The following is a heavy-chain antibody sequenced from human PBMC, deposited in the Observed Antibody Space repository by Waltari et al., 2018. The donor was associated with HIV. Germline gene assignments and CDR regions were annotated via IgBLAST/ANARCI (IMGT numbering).Heavy chain of an antibody. J-gene: IGHJ4*02. CDR3: AREIASIFDY. D-gene: IGHD3-22*01. CDR2: IYTSGST. Sequence: QVQLQESGPGLVKPSQTLSLTCTVSGGSISSGSYSWSWIRQPAGKGLEWIGRIYTSGSTNYNPSLKSRVTISVDTSKNQFSLKLSSVIAADTAVYYCAREIASIFDYWGQGTLVTVSS. CDR1: GGSISSGSYS. V-gene: IGHV4-61*02.